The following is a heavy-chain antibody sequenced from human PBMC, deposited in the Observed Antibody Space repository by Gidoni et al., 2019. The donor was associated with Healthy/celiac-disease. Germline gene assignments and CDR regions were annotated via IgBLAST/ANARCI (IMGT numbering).Heavy chain of an antibody. J-gene: IGHJ4*02. CDR3: VRGGVVVPALREDFDY. V-gene: IGHV3-21*01. Sequence: EVQLVESGGGLVKPGGSRRLSCAASGFTFSSYRMNWVRQAPGKGLEWVSSISSSTTYIYYADSVKGRFTMSRDNAKNSLYLQMNSLRAEDTAVYYCVRGGVVVPALREDFDYWGQGTLVTVSS. CDR1: GFTFSSYR. D-gene: IGHD2-2*01. CDR2: ISSSTTYI.